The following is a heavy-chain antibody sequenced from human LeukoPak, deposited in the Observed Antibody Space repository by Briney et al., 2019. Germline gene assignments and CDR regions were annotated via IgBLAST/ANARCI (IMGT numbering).Heavy chain of an antibody. D-gene: IGHD6-19*01. Sequence: ASVKVSCKASGYTFTSYGISWVRQAPGQGLEWMGWISAYNGNTNYAQKLQGRVTMTTDTSTSTAYMELRSLRADDTAVYYCARDPGYSSGWYSYGMDVWGQGTTVTVSS. J-gene: IGHJ6*02. V-gene: IGHV1-18*01. CDR3: ARDPGYSSGWYSYGMDV. CDR1: GYTFTSYG. CDR2: ISAYNGNT.